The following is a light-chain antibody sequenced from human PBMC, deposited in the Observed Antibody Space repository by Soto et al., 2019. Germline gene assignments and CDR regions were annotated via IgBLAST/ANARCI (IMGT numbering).Light chain of an antibody. CDR3: SSYAGSDNYV. J-gene: IGLJ1*01. Sequence: QSVLTQPPSASGSPGQSVTISCTGTSSDVGGYNYVSWYQHHPGKAPTLMIYEVSKRPSGVPDRFSGSKSGNTASLTVSGLQAEDEADYYCSSYAGSDNYVFGTGPKVTVL. V-gene: IGLV2-8*01. CDR2: EVS. CDR1: SSDVGGYNY.